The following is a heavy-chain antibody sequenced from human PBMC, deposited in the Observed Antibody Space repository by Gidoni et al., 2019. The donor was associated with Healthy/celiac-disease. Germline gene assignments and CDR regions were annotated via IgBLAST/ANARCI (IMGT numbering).Heavy chain of an antibody. CDR3: ARGARSVVVVAANY. Sequence: QVQLVESGGGVVQPGRSLRLSCAASGFTFSSYAMHWVRQAPGKGLEWVAVISYDGSNKYYADSVKGRFTISRDNSKNTLYLQMNSLRAEDTAVYYCARGARSVVVVAANYWGQGTLVTVSS. J-gene: IGHJ4*02. CDR2: ISYDGSNK. CDR1: GFTFSSYA. V-gene: IGHV3-30-3*01. D-gene: IGHD2-15*01.